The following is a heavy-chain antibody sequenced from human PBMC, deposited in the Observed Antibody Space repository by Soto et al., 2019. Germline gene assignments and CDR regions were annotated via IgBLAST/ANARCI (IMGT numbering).Heavy chain of an antibody. CDR1: GLPFSTYW. CDR3: TNDKFSGNYYVRGVTYYFEY. D-gene: IGHD1-26*01. Sequence: GGSLRLSCAASGLPFSTYWLSWVHQAPGKGLEWVANIKQDESEKNYVDSVKGRFTISRDNAKNSLYLQMNSLRAEDTAVYYCTNDKFSGNYYVRGVTYYFEYWGQGTLVTVSS. CDR2: IKQDESEK. J-gene: IGHJ4*02. V-gene: IGHV3-7*03.